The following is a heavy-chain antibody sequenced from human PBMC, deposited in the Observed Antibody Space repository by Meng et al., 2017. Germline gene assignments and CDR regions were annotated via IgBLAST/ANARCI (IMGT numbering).Heavy chain of an antibody. Sequence: GGSLRLSCKGSGYSFTSYWIGWVRQMPGKGLEWMGITYPGDSDTRYSPSFQGQVTISADKSISTAYLQWSSLKASDTAMSYCAGYSSGWLYYGKDVWGQGTTVTVSS. CDR3: AGYSSGWLYYGKDV. V-gene: IGHV5-51*01. CDR2: TYPGDSDT. CDR1: GYSFTSYW. D-gene: IGHD6-19*01. J-gene: IGHJ6*02.